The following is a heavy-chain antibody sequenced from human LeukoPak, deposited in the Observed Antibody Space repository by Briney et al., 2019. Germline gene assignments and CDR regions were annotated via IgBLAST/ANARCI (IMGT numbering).Heavy chain of an antibody. Sequence: GWSLRLSCAASGFTFSSYAMSWVRQAPGKGLEWVSAISGSGGSTYYADSVKGRFTISRDNSKNTLYLQMNSLRAEDTAVYYCAKSDSPYSSSWYPWGYWGQGTLVTVSS. J-gene: IGHJ4*02. D-gene: IGHD6-13*01. CDR2: ISGSGGST. CDR3: AKSDSPYSSSWYPWGY. CDR1: GFTFSSYA. V-gene: IGHV3-23*01.